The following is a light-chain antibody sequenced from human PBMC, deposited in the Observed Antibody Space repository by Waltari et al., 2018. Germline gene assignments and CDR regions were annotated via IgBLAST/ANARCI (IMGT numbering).Light chain of an antibody. CDR1: QSVSSW. Sequence: DIQMTQSPSTLSASAGDTVTITCRASQSVSSWLAWYQQKAGKAPTVLIYDASDLESGVPSRFSGSGSDTEFTLTISNLEPDDFATYYCQQYDSYVYTFGQGTKLEIK. CDR3: QQYDSYVYT. J-gene: IGKJ2*01. V-gene: IGKV1-5*01. CDR2: DAS.